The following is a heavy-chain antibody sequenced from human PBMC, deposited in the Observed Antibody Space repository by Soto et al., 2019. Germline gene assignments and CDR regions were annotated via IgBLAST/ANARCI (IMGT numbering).Heavy chain of an antibody. CDR2: IYNTGST. D-gene: IGHD3-10*01. CDR1: GGSFNNYY. J-gene: IGHJ4*02. V-gene: IGHV4-59*08. CDR3: ASRNYYGSGSYHYYFDY. Sequence: SETLSLTCTVSGGSFNNYYWSWIRQPPGRGLEWIGYIYNTGSTNYNPSLKSRVTISVDTSKNQFSLKLSSVTAADTAVYYCASRNYYGSGSYHYYFDYWGQGTLVTVSS.